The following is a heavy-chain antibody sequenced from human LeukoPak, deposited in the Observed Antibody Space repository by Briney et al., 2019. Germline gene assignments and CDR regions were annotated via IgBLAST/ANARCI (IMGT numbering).Heavy chain of an antibody. J-gene: IGHJ4*02. CDR2: INPNSGGT. D-gene: IGHD6-19*01. V-gene: IGHV1-2*02. CDR1: GYTFTDYY. Sequence: ASVKVSCKASGYTFTDYYMHWVRQAPGQGLEWMGWINPNSGGTNYAQKFQGRVTMTRDTSISTAYMELSRLRSDDTAVYYCARDRDSSGWYGGDYWGQGTLVTVSS. CDR3: ARDRDSSGWYGGDY.